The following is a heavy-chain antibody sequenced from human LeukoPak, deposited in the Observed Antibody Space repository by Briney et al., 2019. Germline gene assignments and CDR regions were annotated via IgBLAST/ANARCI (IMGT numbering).Heavy chain of an antibody. D-gene: IGHD3-22*01. Sequence: ASVKVSCKASGYSFIGYYMHWVRQAPGQGLECMGWINPNSGDTNYAQKFQGWVTMTRDTSIITAYMELSRLRLDDTAVYYCARGEYYYDSSGYYEGKEYFQHWGQGTLVTVSS. J-gene: IGHJ1*01. V-gene: IGHV1-2*04. CDR2: INPNSGDT. CDR3: ARGEYYYDSSGYYEGKEYFQH. CDR1: GYSFIGYY.